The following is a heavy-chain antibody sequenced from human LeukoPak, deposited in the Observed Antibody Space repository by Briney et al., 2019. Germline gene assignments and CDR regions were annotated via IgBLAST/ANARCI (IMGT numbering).Heavy chain of an antibody. CDR1: GGSISSSSYY. D-gene: IGHD6-19*01. V-gene: IGHV4-39*07. CDR3: ARGARSSGWHD. Sequence: SETLSLTCTVSGGSISSSSYYWGWIRQPPGKGLEWIGSIYYSGSTYYNPSLKSRVTISVDTSKNQFSLKLSSVTAADTAVYYCARGARSSGWHDWGQGTLVTVSS. J-gene: IGHJ4*02. CDR2: IYYSGST.